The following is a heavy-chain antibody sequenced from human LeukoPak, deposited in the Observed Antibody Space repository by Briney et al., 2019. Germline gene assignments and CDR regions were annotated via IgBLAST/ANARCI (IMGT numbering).Heavy chain of an antibody. CDR3: AREGGFYRPLDY. J-gene: IGHJ4*02. CDR1: GGSVINTNW. D-gene: IGHD3-3*01. V-gene: IGHV4-4*02. CDR2: VHLDGRT. Sequence: KPSETLSLTCGVSGGSVINTNWWTWVRPPPGKGLEWIGEVHLDGRTNYNPSLESRLTMSVDVSENQVSLKLTSVTAADTAVYYCAREGGFYRPLDYSGQGTLVTVSS.